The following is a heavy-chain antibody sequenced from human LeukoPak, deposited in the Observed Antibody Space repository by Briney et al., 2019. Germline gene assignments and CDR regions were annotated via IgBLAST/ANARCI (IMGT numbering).Heavy chain of an antibody. D-gene: IGHD6-13*01. V-gene: IGHV7-4-1*02. J-gene: IGHJ6*03. CDR3: ARAGWSSSWYIGEGEGLVAYCYMDV. Sequence: GASVKVSCKASGYTFTSYAMNWVRQAPGQGLEWMGWINTNTGNPTYAQGFTGRFVFSLDTSVSTAYLQISSLNAEDTAVYYCARAGWSSSWYIGEGEGLVAYCYMDVWGKGTTVTVSS. CDR2: INTNTGNP. CDR1: GYTFTSYA.